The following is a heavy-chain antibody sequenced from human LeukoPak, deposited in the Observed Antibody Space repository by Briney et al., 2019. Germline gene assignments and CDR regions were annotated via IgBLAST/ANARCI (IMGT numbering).Heavy chain of an antibody. V-gene: IGHV1-8*03. J-gene: IGHJ6*03. CDR1: GYTFTSYD. CDR2: INPNSGNT. CDR3: ARIMFHYYYMDV. D-gene: IGHD3-10*02. Sequence: ASVKVSCKASGYTFTSYDINWVRQATGQGLEWMGWINPNSGNTSYAQKFQGRVTITRNTSISTAYMELSSLRSEDTAVYYCARIMFHYYYMDVWGKGTTVTVSS.